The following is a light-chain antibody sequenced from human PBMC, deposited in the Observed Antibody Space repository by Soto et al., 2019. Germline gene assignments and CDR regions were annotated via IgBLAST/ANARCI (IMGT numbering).Light chain of an antibody. Sequence: EIVLTQSPVTLSLSPGERATLSCRASQSVRSYLAWYQQKPGQAPRLLIYDAFKRATGIPARFSGSGPGTDFTLTISSLEPEDFAVYYCQQRSNWPSTFGGGTKVEIK. J-gene: IGKJ4*01. V-gene: IGKV3-11*01. CDR2: DAF. CDR1: QSVRSY. CDR3: QQRSNWPST.